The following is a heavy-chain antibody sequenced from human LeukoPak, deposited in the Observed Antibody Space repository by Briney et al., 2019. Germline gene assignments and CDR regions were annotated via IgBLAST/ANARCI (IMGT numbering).Heavy chain of an antibody. CDR1: GFTFSSYA. Sequence: GGSLRLSCAASGFTFSSYAMSWVRHAPGKGLEWVSVISGSGGRTYYTDSVKGRFTISRDNSKNTLYLQLNSLGAEDTAMYYCVKDQVKDYSNYFDFWGQGTLVTVSS. D-gene: IGHD4-11*01. J-gene: IGHJ4*02. CDR3: VKDQVKDYSNYFDF. V-gene: IGHV3-23*01. CDR2: ISGSGGRT.